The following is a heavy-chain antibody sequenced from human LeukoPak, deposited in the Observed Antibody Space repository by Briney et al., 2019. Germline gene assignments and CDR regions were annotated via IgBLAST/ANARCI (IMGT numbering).Heavy chain of an antibody. CDR2: ISGSGGTT. CDR3: ARDRLTNDAFDI. Sequence: GGSLRLSCAASGFTFSSYAIHWVRQAPGKGQEWVSAISGSGGTTWYADSVKGRFTISRDNSKNTLYLQMNSLRAEDTAMYYCARDRLTNDAFDIWGQGTMVTVSS. CDR1: GFTFSSYA. D-gene: IGHD2-8*01. V-gene: IGHV3-23*01. J-gene: IGHJ3*02.